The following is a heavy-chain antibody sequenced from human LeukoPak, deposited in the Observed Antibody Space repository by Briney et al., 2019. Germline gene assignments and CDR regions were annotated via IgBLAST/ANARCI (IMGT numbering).Heavy chain of an antibody. D-gene: IGHD5-12*01. J-gene: IGHJ4*02. CDR1: GGSISSYY. V-gene: IGHV4-59*01. CDR3: AREPGGYDSYFDY. CDR2: IYYSGST. Sequence: SETLSLTCTVSGGSISSYYWSWIRQPPGKGLEWIGYIYYSGSTNYNPSLKSRVTISVDTSKNQFSLKLSSVTAADTAVYYCAREPGGYDSYFDYWGQGNLVTVSS.